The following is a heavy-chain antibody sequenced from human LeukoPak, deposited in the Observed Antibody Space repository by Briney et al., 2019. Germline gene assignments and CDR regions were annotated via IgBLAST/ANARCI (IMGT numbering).Heavy chain of an antibody. CDR3: ARDGKAVAVAFDI. D-gene: IGHD6-19*01. J-gene: IGHJ3*02. Sequence: GGSLRLSCAASGFTFSDYYMSWIRQAPGKGLEWVSYIVSSGRTIYYADSVKGRFTISREDAKNSLYLQMNSLRAEDTAVYYCARDGKAVAVAFDIWGQGTMVTVSS. CDR2: IVSSGRTI. V-gene: IGHV3-11*04. CDR1: GFTFSDYY.